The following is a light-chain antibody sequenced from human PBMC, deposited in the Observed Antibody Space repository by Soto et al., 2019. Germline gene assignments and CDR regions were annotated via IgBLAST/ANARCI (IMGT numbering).Light chain of an antibody. CDR1: SSDVGTYDY. CDR2: DVN. CDR3: CSFSTSGTHV. Sequence: QSALTQPASVSGSPGQSITISCTGTSSDVGTYDYVSWHQQHPGKAPKLIIYDVNNRPSGVSSRFSGSKSGNTASLTISGLQAEDEADYYCCSFSTSGTHVFGTGTKLT. V-gene: IGLV2-14*01. J-gene: IGLJ1*01.